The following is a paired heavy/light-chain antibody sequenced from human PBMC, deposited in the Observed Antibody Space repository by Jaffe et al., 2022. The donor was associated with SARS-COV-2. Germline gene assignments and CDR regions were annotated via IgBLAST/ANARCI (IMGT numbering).Heavy chain of an antibody. V-gene: IGHV3-23*04. Sequence: EVHLVESGGGLVQPGGSLRLSCAVSGFTFSNYAMAWVRQAPGKGLEWVSTISGGGETTYYADSVKGRFTISRDNSKNTLHLQMNRLRAEDTAVYYCAKDWSLQRGYHYGSDYWGQGTLVTVSS. CDR1: GFTFSNYA. CDR3: AKDWSLQRGYHYGSDY. D-gene: IGHD3-22*01. J-gene: IGHJ4*02. CDR2: ISGGGETT.
Light chain of an antibody. CDR1: RHISSY. CDR3: QQLNTFPLT. Sequence: DIQLTQSPSFLSASVGDRVTITCRASRHISSYLAWYQQKPGEAPKLLIYAASTLQSGVPSRFSGSGYGTDFTLTISSLQPEDSATYYCQQLNTFPLTFGGGTKVQIK. J-gene: IGKJ4*02. V-gene: IGKV1-9*01. CDR2: AAS.